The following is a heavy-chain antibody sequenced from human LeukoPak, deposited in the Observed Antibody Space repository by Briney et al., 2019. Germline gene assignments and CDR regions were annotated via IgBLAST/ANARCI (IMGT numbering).Heavy chain of an antibody. CDR3: ARLLVRVGAARQGYFDY. CDR1: GFTFRSYA. Sequence: GGSLRLSCAASGFTFRSYAMSWVRQAPGKGLEWVSTISGSGSDTYYADSVKGRFSISRDNPKNTLFLQMNSLRAEDTAVYYCARLLVRVGAARQGYFDYWGQGTLVTVSS. J-gene: IGHJ4*02. CDR2: ISGSGSDT. D-gene: IGHD1-26*01. V-gene: IGHV3-23*01.